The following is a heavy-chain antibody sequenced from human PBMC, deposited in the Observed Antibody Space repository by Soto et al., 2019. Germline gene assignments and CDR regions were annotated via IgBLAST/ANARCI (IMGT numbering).Heavy chain of an antibody. D-gene: IGHD3-10*01. CDR1: GFSLDSTAVG. J-gene: IGHJ4*02. Sequence: QITLNESGPTLVKPMQTLTLTCNFSGFSLDSTAVGVGWLRQPPGKALECLALIYWDGDKRYNPSLTNRVIITKDTSNNQVVLTMTDMAPADTGIYFCAHFLLGGTFVRGVTFAYWGQGVLVTVSS. V-gene: IGHV2-5*02. CDR3: AHFLLGGTFVRGVTFAY. CDR2: IYWDGDK.